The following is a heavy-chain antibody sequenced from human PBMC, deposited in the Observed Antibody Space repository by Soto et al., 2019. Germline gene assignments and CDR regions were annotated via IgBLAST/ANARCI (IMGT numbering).Heavy chain of an antibody. V-gene: IGHV4-34*01. CDR2: INHSGST. Sequence: SETLSLTCAVYGGSFSGYYWSWIRQPPGKGLEWIGEINHSGSTNYNPSLKSRVTISVDTSKNQFSLKLSSVTAADTAVYYCARFDDTVTTRFLDYSGQGSLVIVSS. CDR3: ARFDDTVTTRFLDY. CDR1: GGSFSGYY. D-gene: IGHD4-17*01. J-gene: IGHJ4*02.